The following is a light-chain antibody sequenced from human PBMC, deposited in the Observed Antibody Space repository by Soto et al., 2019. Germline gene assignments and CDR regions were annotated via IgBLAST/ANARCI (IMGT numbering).Light chain of an antibody. CDR2: EVS. CDR1: SSDVGAYNY. J-gene: IGLJ3*02. Sequence: QSALTQPASVSGSPGQSIIISCSGTSSDVGAYNYVSWYQQHPGKAPKLMIYEVSNRPSGVSNRFSGSKSGNTASLTISGLQAEDEADYYCSSYTSSSSWVFGGGTKLTVL. V-gene: IGLV2-14*01. CDR3: SSYTSSSSWV.